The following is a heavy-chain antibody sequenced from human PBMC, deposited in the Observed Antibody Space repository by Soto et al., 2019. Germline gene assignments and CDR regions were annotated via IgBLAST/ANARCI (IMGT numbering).Heavy chain of an antibody. CDR3: ARDATVVTQTYYYYDGMDV. CDR2: ISYDGSNK. D-gene: IGHD2-21*02. CDR1: GFTFSSYA. Sequence: GGSLRLSCAASGFTFSSYAMHWVRQAPGKGLEWVAVISYDGSNKYYADSVKGRFTISRDNSKNTLYLQMNSLRAEDTAVYYCARDATVVTQTYYYYDGMDVWGQGTTVTVSS. V-gene: IGHV3-30-3*01. J-gene: IGHJ6*02.